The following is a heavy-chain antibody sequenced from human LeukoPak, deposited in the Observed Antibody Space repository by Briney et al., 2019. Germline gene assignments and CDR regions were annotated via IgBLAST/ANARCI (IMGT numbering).Heavy chain of an antibody. CDR1: GFTFSSYA. D-gene: IGHD4-11*01. Sequence: PGGSLRLSFAASGFTFSSYAMSWVRQAPGKGLEWVSAISGSGGSTYYADSVKGRFTISRDNSKNTLFLQMNSLRAEDTAVYYCAKGDYNNYYYYYMDVWGKGTTVTVSS. J-gene: IGHJ6*03. CDR3: AKGDYNNYYYYYMDV. CDR2: ISGSGGST. V-gene: IGHV3-23*01.